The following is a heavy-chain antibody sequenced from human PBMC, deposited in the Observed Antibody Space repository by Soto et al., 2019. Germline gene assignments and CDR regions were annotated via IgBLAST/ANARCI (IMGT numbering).Heavy chain of an antibody. CDR3: ARVGYYDSSGYFDY. CDR1: GFTFSSYA. Sequence: GGSLRLSCAASGFTFSSYAMHWVRQAPGKGLEWVAVISYDGSNKYYADSVKGRFTISRDNSKNTLYLQMNSLRAEDTAVYYCARVGYYDSSGYFDYWGQGTLVTAPQ. CDR2: ISYDGSNK. J-gene: IGHJ4*02. V-gene: IGHV3-30-3*01. D-gene: IGHD3-22*01.